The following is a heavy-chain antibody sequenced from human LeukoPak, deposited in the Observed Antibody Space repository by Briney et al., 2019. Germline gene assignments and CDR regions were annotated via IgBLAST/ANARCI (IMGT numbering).Heavy chain of an antibody. Sequence: GGSLRLSCAASGFIFSDSYMNWIRQAPGKGLEWVSYISSSGIAKDYADSVKGRFTISRDNARNSLYLQMNSLRAEDTAVYYCARGDIVVVPAAHDAFDIWGQGTMVTVSS. CDR1: GFIFSDSY. CDR3: ARGDIVVVPAAHDAFDI. D-gene: IGHD2-2*01. J-gene: IGHJ3*02. V-gene: IGHV3-11*01. CDR2: ISSSGIAK.